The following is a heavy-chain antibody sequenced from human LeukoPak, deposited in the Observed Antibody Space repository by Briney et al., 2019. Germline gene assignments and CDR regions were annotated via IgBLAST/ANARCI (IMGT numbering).Heavy chain of an antibody. J-gene: IGHJ6*02. D-gene: IGHD5-12*01. CDR2: INHSGST. Sequence: PSETLSLTCAVYGGSFSGYYWSWIRQPPGKGLEWIGEINHSGSTNYNPSLKSRVTISVDTSKNQFSLKLSSVTAADTAVYYCARLHKWRLRLTSYGMDVWGQGTTVTVSS. CDR1: GGSFSGYY. CDR3: ARLHKWRLRLTSYGMDV. V-gene: IGHV4-34*01.